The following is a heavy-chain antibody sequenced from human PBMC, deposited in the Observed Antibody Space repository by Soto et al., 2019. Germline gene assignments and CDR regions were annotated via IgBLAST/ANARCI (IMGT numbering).Heavy chain of an antibody. CDR1: GGTFSTSA. CDR2: IIPVFPTA. V-gene: IGHV1-69*05. CDR3: ARDKDRLQLGGNYCYILAV. J-gene: IGHJ6*02. Sequence: QVQLVQSGAEVKKPGSSVKVSCKTSGGTFSTSAISWVRQAPGQGLEWVGGIIPVFPTADYAQNFQGRVTXTXAXXTTIAYLELTSLRADDTAVYYCARDKDRLQLGGNYCYILAVWGQGHAITVSS. D-gene: IGHD1-1*01.